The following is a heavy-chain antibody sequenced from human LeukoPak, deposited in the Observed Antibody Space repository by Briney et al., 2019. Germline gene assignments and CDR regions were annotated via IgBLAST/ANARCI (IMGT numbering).Heavy chain of an antibody. CDR3: ARGPLYYYGSGSYYNKASGAFDI. D-gene: IGHD3-10*01. CDR1: GGSISSGGYY. Sequence: SETLSLTCTVSGGSISSGGYYWSWIRQPPGKGLEWIGYIYHSGSTYYNPSLKSRVTISVDRSKNQFSLKMISVTAADTAVYYCARGPLYYYGSGSYYNKASGAFDIWGQGTMVTVSS. CDR2: IYHSGST. V-gene: IGHV4-30-2*01. J-gene: IGHJ3*02.